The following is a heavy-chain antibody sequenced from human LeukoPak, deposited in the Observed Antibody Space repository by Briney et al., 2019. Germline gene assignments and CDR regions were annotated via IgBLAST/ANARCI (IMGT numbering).Heavy chain of an antibody. CDR3: AANPVAPYDY. CDR1: RFTFSSYS. Sequence: TGGSLRLSCVTSRFTFSSYSMNWVRQAPGKGLEWVSSISSSSSYIYYADSVKGRFTISRDNAKNSLYLQLNSLRAEDTAVYYCAANPVAPYDYWGQGTLVTVSS. J-gene: IGHJ4*02. V-gene: IGHV3-21*01. D-gene: IGHD4-23*01. CDR2: ISSSSSYI.